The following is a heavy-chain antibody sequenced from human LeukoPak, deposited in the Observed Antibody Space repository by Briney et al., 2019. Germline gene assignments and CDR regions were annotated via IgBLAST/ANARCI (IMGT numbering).Heavy chain of an antibody. Sequence: SVTVSCTASGGTFSSYAISWVRQAPGQGLEWMGGIIPIFGTANYAQKFQGRVTITADESTSTAYMELSSLRSEDTAVYCCARTISSGYYYGMDVWGQGTTVTVSS. V-gene: IGHV1-69*13. CDR2: IIPIFGTA. CDR3: ARTISSGYYYGMDV. CDR1: GGTFSSYA. D-gene: IGHD3-22*01. J-gene: IGHJ6*02.